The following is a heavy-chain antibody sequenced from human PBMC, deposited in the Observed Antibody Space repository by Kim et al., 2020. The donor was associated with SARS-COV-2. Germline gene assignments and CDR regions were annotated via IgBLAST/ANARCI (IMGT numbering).Heavy chain of an antibody. D-gene: IGHD6-13*01. CDR1: GFTFSSYE. CDR3: ARDPYSSSYNYYGMDV. Sequence: GGSLRLSCAASGFTFSSYEMNWVRQAPGKGLEWVSYISSSGSTIYYADSVKGRFTISRDNAKNSRYLQMNSLRAEDTAVYYCARDPYSSSYNYYGMDVWGQGTTVTVSS. J-gene: IGHJ6*02. V-gene: IGHV3-48*03. CDR2: ISSSGSTI.